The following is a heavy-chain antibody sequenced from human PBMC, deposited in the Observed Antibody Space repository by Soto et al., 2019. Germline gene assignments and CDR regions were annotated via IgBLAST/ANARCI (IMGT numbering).Heavy chain of an antibody. J-gene: IGHJ4*02. Sequence: EVQLVESGGGLVQPGGSLRLSCAAPGFTFSDHYMDWVRQAPGKGLEWVGRSRNKANSYSTEYAASVKGRFTISRDESKNSLYLQMYSLKTEDTAVYYCARFSGSYTRGLDYWGQGTLVTVSS. V-gene: IGHV3-72*01. CDR3: ARFSGSYTRGLDY. CDR1: GFTFSDHY. CDR2: SRNKANSYST. D-gene: IGHD1-26*01.